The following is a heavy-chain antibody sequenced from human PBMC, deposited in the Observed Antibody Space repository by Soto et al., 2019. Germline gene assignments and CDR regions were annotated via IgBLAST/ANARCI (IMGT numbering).Heavy chain of an antibody. CDR3: ARGAVCSGGSCYGYNWFDP. CDR1: GYTFTGYY. D-gene: IGHD2-15*01. CDR2: INPNSGGT. J-gene: IGHJ5*02. Sequence: QVQLVQSGAEVKKPGASVKVSCKASGYTFTGYYMHWVRQAPGQGLEWMGWINPNSGGTNYAQKFQGWVTMTRDTSIITAYMELSRLRSDDTAVYYCARGAVCSGGSCYGYNWFDPWGQGTLVTVSS. V-gene: IGHV1-2*04.